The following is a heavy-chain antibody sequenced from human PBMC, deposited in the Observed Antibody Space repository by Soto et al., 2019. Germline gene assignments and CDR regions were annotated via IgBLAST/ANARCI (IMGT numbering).Heavy chain of an antibody. CDR1: GGSINSYC. V-gene: IGHV4-59*08. J-gene: IGHJ4*02. CDR3: ARLRRTTVAKFYFDN. D-gene: IGHD4-4*01. Sequence: QVQLQESGPGLVKPSETLSLTCTVSGGSINSYCWSWIRQPPGKGLEWIAYIFDSGHANYNPSLQIRVTRTVDTAKNQLCLKLTSVTAADTAVYYCARLRRTTVAKFYFDNWGQGALVTVSS. CDR2: IFDSGHA.